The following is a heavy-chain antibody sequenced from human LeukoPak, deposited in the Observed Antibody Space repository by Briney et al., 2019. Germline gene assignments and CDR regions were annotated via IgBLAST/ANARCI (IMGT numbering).Heavy chain of an antibody. J-gene: IGHJ4*02. D-gene: IGHD3-16*01. CDR2: INPNSGGT. CDR3: ARDLEYGGADDY. V-gene: IGHV1-2*06. Sequence: ASVKVSCKASGYTFTGYYMHWVRQAPGQGLEWMGRINPNSGGTNYAQKFQGRVTMTRDTSISTGCTELSRLRSDDTAVYYCARDLEYGGADDYWGQGTLVTVSS. CDR1: GYTFTGYY.